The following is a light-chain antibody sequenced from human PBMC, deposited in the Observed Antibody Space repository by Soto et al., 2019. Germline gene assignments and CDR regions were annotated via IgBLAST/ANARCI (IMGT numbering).Light chain of an antibody. Sequence: DIQLTQSPSLLSASVEDRVTISCRGSYDISSSLAWYQQEPGKPPKLLIYDSSTLQTGVPSRFTGSGSGRIFTLTISGLQFGDFATYFCQQLSHYPYTFGQGTKLEI. CDR2: DSS. V-gene: IGKV1-9*01. J-gene: IGKJ2*01. CDR3: QQLSHYPYT. CDR1: YDISSS.